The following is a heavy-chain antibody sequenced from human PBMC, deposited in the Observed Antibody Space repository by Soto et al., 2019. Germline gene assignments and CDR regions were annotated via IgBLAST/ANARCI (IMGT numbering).Heavy chain of an antibody. CDR2: ISTYNGNT. J-gene: IGHJ4*02. Sequence: QVQLVQSGAEVKEPGASVKVSCKASGYTFTNHAISWVRQAPGQGLEWMGRISTYNGNTNYAQKFQGRVTVTTDTSTSTAYMELRTLRSDDAAVYYCARGDWNFWGQGTLFTVSS. V-gene: IGHV1-18*01. D-gene: IGHD2-21*02. CDR1: GYTFTNHA. CDR3: ARGDWNF.